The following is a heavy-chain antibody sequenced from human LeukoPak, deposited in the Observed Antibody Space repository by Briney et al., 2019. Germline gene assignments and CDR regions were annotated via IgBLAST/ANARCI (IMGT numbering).Heavy chain of an antibody. CDR2: IRSSGNTI. CDR3: ARLSSWVFEI. D-gene: IGHD3-16*01. J-gene: IGHJ3*02. CDR1: GFTFSDYS. Sequence: PGGSLRLSCAASGFTFSDYSMSWIRQAPGKGLEWVSYIRSSGNTIYYADSVKGRFTISRDNAKNSLYLQMNNLRAEDTAVYYCARLSSWVFEIWGQGTMATVSS. V-gene: IGHV3-11*04.